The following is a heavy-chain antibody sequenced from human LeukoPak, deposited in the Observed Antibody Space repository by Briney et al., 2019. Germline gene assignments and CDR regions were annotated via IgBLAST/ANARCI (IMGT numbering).Heavy chain of an antibody. CDR2: ISSSSSYI. D-gene: IGHD4-11*01. Sequence: GGSPRLSCAASGFTFSSYSMNWVRQAPGKGLEWVSSISSSSSYIYYADSVKGRFTISRDNAKNSLYLQMNSLRAEDTAVYYCARDGSSDYTIDYWGQGTLVTVSS. CDR3: ARDGSSDYTIDY. J-gene: IGHJ4*02. V-gene: IGHV3-21*01. CDR1: GFTFSSYS.